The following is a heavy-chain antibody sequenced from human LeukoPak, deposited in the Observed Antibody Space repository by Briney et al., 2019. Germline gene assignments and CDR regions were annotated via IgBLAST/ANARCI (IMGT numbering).Heavy chain of an antibody. D-gene: IGHD5-18*01. CDR1: GGSLSGYY. CDR3: ARWSYGGFDY. J-gene: IGHJ4*02. CDR2: INHSGST. V-gene: IGHV4-34*01. Sequence: SETLSLTCAVYGGSLSGYYWSWIRQPPGKGLEWIGEINHSGSTNYNPSLKSRVTISVDTSKNQFSLKLSSVTAADAAVYYCARWSYGGFDYWGQGTLVTVSS.